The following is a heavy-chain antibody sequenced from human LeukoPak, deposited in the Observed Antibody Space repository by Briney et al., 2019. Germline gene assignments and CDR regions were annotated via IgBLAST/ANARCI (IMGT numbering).Heavy chain of an antibody. CDR1: GYTFTSYA. Sequence: ASVKVSCKASGYTFTSYAMHWVRQAPGQRLEWMGWINAGDGNTKYSQKFQERVTITRDMSTSTAYMELSSLRSEDTAVYYCARDQRIVVVPAAIGFWGQGTLVTVSS. CDR2: INAGDGNT. CDR3: ARDQRIVVVPAAIGF. V-gene: IGHV1-3*01. J-gene: IGHJ4*02. D-gene: IGHD2-2*01.